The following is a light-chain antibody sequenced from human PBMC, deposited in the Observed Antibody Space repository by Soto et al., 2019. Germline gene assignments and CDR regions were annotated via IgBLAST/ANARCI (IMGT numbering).Light chain of an antibody. Sequence: DIQMTQSPSTLSASVGDRVPITRRASQSISSWLAWYQQNPGKAPKLLTYDAYSLESGTPSRFSGRRSGTEFTLTIASVQPEDLATYYCQQYSSYSPLTFGGGSKVDIK. CDR1: QSISSW. CDR2: DAY. J-gene: IGKJ4*01. CDR3: QQYSSYSPLT. V-gene: IGKV1-5*01.